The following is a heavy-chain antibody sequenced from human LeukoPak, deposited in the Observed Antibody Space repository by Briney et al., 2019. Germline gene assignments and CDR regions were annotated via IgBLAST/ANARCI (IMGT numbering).Heavy chain of an antibody. CDR1: GFTFSSYS. J-gene: IGHJ4*02. CDR3: ARDEVGASPLDY. CDR2: ISSSSSYI. Sequence: GGSLRLSCAASGFTFSSYSMNWVRQAPGKGLEWVSSISSSSSYIYYADSVKGRFTISRDNAKNSLYLQMNSLRAEDTAVYYCARDEVGASPLDYWGQGTLVTVSS. D-gene: IGHD1-26*01. V-gene: IGHV3-21*01.